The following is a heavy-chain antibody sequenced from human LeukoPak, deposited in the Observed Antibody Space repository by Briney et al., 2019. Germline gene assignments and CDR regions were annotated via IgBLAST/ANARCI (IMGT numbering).Heavy chain of an antibody. CDR2: ISYDGSNK. J-gene: IGHJ4*02. CDR3: ARGSYDFWSGPPGDY. D-gene: IGHD3-3*01. CDR1: GFTFSSYA. V-gene: IGHV3-30-3*01. Sequence: GRSLRLSCAASGFTFSSYAMHWVRQAPGKGLEWVAVISYDGSNKYYADSVKGRFTISRDNSKNTLYLQMNSLRAEDTAVYYCARGSYDFWSGPPGDYWGQGTLVTVSS.